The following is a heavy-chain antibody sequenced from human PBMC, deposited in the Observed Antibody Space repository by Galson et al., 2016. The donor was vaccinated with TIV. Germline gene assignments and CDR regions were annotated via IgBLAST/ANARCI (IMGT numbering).Heavy chain of an antibody. Sequence: SVKVSCKASGYTFNNYDISWVRQATGQGLEWMGWMNPSSGNAGYAQKFLGRVTMTSNTSVNTAYMEVRSLRFEDTAVYYCARARRGYCSGGSCLPGYWGQGTLVTVSS. CDR1: GYTFNNYD. V-gene: IGHV1-8*01. CDR3: ARARRGYCSGGSCLPGY. J-gene: IGHJ4*02. D-gene: IGHD2-15*01. CDR2: MNPSSGNA.